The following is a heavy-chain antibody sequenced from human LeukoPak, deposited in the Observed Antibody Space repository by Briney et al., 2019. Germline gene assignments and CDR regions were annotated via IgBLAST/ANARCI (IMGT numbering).Heavy chain of an antibody. D-gene: IGHD3-10*01. CDR3: ARVRGGMWFGDP. CDR1: GGSISSSSYY. J-gene: IGHJ5*02. CDR2: IYYSGST. V-gene: IGHV4-39*07. Sequence: SETLSFTCTVSGGSISSSSYYWGWIRQPPGKGLEWIGSIYYSGSTYYNPSLKSRVTISVDTSKNQFSLKLSSVTAADTAVYYCARVRGGMWFGDPWGQGTLVTVSS.